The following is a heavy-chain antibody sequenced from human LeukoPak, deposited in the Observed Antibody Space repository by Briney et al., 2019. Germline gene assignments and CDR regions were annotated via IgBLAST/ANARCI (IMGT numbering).Heavy chain of an antibody. V-gene: IGHV4-59*01. D-gene: IGHD3-10*01. CDR2: IYYSGST. Sequence: PETLSHTCTVSGGSIVNYYWNWIRQPPGKGLEWIGYIYYSGSTNYNPSLKSRVTISVDTSRNQFSLKLTSVTAADTAVYYCAREIWFGASGMDYWGQGTLVTVSS. CDR1: GGSIVNYY. CDR3: AREIWFGASGMDY. J-gene: IGHJ4*02.